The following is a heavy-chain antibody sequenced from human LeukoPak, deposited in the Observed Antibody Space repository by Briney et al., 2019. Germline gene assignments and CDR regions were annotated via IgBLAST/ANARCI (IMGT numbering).Heavy chain of an antibody. CDR3: ARDSRYCSSTSCYGY. CDR1: GYTFTSYG. J-gene: IGHJ4*02. CDR2: ISAHNGNT. Sequence: ASVKVSCKASGYTFTSYGISWVRQAPGQGLEWMGWISAHNGNTNYAQKLQGRVTMTTDTSTSTAYMELRSLRSDDTAVCYCARDSRYCSSTSCYGYWGQGTLVTVSS. V-gene: IGHV1-18*01. D-gene: IGHD2-2*01.